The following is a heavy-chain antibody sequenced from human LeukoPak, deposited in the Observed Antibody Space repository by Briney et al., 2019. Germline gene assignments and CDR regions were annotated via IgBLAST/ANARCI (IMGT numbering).Heavy chain of an antibody. CDR1: GGFISSYY. V-gene: IGHV4-59*01. D-gene: IGHD4-17*01. Sequence: SETLSLTCTVSGGFISSYYWGWIREPPGKGLEWIGYIYYSGSTNYNPSLKSRVAISVDTSKNQFSLKLSSVTAADTAVYYCARDSYGDYDYYYYGMDVWGQGTTVTVSS. CDR2: IYYSGST. J-gene: IGHJ6*02. CDR3: ARDSYGDYDYYYYGMDV.